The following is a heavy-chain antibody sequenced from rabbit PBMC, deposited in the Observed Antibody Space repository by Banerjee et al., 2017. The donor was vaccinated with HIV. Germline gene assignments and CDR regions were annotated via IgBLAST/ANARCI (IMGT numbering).Heavy chain of an antibody. Sequence: QEQLEESGGDLVQPEGSLTLTCTASGSDISSNAMCWVRQAPGKGLEWIGCINSSSRNVVYATWAKGRFTISKTSSTTVTLQMTSLTAADTATYFCARDLAGVIGWNFGLWGQGTLVTVS. CDR2: INSSSRNV. V-gene: IGHV1S45*01. CDR3: ARDLAGVIGWNFGL. CDR1: GSDISSNA. D-gene: IGHD4-1*01. J-gene: IGHJ3*01.